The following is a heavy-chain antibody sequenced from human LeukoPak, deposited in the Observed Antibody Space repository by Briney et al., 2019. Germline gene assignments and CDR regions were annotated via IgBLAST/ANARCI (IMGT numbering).Heavy chain of an antibody. Sequence: ASVKVSCKASGYTFTGSYMRWVREAPGQGVEWVGWINPNSGVTNYAQKFQGWDTISVDTSKNQFSLKLSSVTAADTAVYYCGRLMFTVTGWFDPWGQGALVTVSS. CDR2: INPNSGVT. V-gene: IGHV1-2*04. CDR3: GRLMFTVTGWFDP. CDR1: GYTFTGSY. J-gene: IGHJ5*02. D-gene: IGHD4-17*01.